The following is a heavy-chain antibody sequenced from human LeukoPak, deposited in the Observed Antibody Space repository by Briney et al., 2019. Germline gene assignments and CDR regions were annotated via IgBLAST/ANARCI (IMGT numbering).Heavy chain of an antibody. CDR3: ARGGGSGG. V-gene: IGHV4-59*11. D-gene: IGHD3-10*01. CDR1: GVSISSHY. J-gene: IGHJ4*02. Sequence: SETLSLTCTVSGVSISSHYWSWIRQPPGKGLEWIGYIYYSGSTNYNPSLKSRVTISVDTSKNQFSLKLSSVTAADTAVYYCARGGGSGGWGQGTLVTVSS. CDR2: IYYSGST.